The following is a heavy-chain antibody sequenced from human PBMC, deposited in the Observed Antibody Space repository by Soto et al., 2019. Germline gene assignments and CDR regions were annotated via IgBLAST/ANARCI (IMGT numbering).Heavy chain of an antibody. CDR2: IYHSGSH. CDR3: ATLPPRIVVTLLPMPS. J-gene: IGHJ5*02. Sequence: QVQLRESGPRLVKTSGTLSLTCAVSGGSISDTNWWTWVRQTPGKGLDWIGEIYHSGSHTYSPSLRGRATISVDKPNNPFSLRLRYVTAADTAVYYCATLPPRIVVTLLPMPSWGQGIQVTVSS. CDR1: GGSISDTNW. D-gene: IGHD2-21*01. V-gene: IGHV4-4*02.